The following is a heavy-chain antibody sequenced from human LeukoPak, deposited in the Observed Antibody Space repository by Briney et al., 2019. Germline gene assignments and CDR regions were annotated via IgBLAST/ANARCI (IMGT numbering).Heavy chain of an antibody. J-gene: IGHJ4*02. D-gene: IGHD3-3*02. Sequence: PGRSLRLSCAASGFTFDDYAMRWVRQAPGKGLEWVSGISWNSGSIGYADSVKGRFTISRDNAKNSLYLQMNSLRAEDTALYYCAKDVGIYTAFDYWGQGTLVTVSS. CDR2: ISWNSGSI. V-gene: IGHV3-9*01. CDR3: AKDVGIYTAFDY. CDR1: GFTFDDYA.